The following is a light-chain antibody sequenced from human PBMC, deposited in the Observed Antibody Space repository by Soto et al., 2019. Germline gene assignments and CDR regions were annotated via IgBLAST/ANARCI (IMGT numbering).Light chain of an antibody. CDR3: QQYNNWPPVT. V-gene: IGKV3D-15*01. CDR2: DAS. J-gene: IGKJ1*01. Sequence: EIVLTQSPGTLSLSPGERATLSCRASQSVTSNYLAWYQHKPGQAPRLLIYDASNRATGIPARFSGSGSGTEFTLTISSLQSEDFAVYYCQQYNNWPPVTFGQGTKVDIK. CDR1: QSVTSN.